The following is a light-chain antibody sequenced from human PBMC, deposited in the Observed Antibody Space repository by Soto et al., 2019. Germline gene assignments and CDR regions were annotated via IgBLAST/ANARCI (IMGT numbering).Light chain of an antibody. J-gene: IGKJ1*01. Sequence: DIQLTQSPSSLSASVGDRVTITCQASQDISDFLNWYQQKPGKDPTLVIYEASNLEKGVPSRFSGSGFGTDFAFTITSLQPEDFATYYCQQYYDLPTFGQGTKLEIK. CDR3: QQYYDLPT. CDR2: EAS. CDR1: QDISDF. V-gene: IGKV1-33*01.